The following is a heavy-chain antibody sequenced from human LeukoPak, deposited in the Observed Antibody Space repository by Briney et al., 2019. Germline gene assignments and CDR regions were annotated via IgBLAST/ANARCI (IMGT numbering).Heavy chain of an antibody. J-gene: IGHJ4*02. V-gene: IGHV5-10-1*01. CDR3: AIGYSGYDPNFDF. CDR1: GYSSTNYW. D-gene: IGHD5-12*01. Sequence: GESLKISCKGSGYSSTNYWITWVRQMPGKGLEWMGRIDPSDSYTNYSPSFQGHVTISADRSISTAYLQWSSLKASDTAMYYCAIGYSGYDPNFDFWGRGTLVTVSS. CDR2: IDPSDSYT.